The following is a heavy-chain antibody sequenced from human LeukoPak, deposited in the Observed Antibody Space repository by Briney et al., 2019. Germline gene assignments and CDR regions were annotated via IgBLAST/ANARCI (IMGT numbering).Heavy chain of an antibody. D-gene: IGHD3/OR15-3a*01. CDR3: ARVPRDWAVYAFDI. CDR1: GGSISSGDYY. Sequence: SQTLSLTCTVSGGSISSGDYYWSWIRQPPGKGLEWIGYIYYSGSTYYNPPLKSRVTISVDTSKNQFSLKLSSVTAADTAVYYCARVPRDWAVYAFDIWGQGTMVTVSS. J-gene: IGHJ3*02. V-gene: IGHV4-30-4*01. CDR2: IYYSGST.